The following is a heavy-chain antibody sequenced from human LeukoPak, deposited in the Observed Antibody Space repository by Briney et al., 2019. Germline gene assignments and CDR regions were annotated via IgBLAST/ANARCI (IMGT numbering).Heavy chain of an antibody. CDR2: INHSGSS. CDR1: GGSFSGYY. J-gene: IGHJ5*02. D-gene: IGHD6-13*01. Sequence: SETLSLTCAVYGGSFSGYYWSWIRQPPGKGLEWIGEINHSGSSNYNPSLKSRVTISVDTSKNQFSLKLSSVTAADTAVYYCARGIAAAGNNWFDPWGQGTLVTVSS. CDR3: ARGIAAAGNNWFDP. V-gene: IGHV4-34*01.